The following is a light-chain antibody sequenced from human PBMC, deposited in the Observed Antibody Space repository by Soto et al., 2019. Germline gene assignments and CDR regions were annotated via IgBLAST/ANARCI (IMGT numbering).Light chain of an antibody. CDR3: QHYHNWSIT. CDR1: RNVNTN. Sequence: IVITHSPATLSVSHLYRATLSCRASRNVNTNLAWYQQKPGQAPRLLIYGASSRATGVPARLSGSGSGTEFTLTISSLQSEDFALYYCQHYHNWSITFGQGTRLEIK. CDR2: GAS. V-gene: IGKV3-15*01. J-gene: IGKJ5*01.